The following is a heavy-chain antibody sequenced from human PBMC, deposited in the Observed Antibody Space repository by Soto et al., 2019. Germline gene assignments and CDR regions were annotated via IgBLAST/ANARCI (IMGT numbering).Heavy chain of an antibody. J-gene: IGHJ1*01. CDR3: PKRHDSGSYFQH. V-gene: IGHV3-30*18. D-gene: IGHD1-26*01. Sequence: QVPLVESGGGVVQPGKSLRLSCAVSGFTFSSYGMHWVRQAPGKGLEWVAVISYDGSEKYYADSVKGLFTISRDKSKNTLYLQLDSLRAEDKAVYYCPKRHDSGSYFQHWGQGTLVTVCS. CDR1: GFTFSSYG. CDR2: ISYDGSEK.